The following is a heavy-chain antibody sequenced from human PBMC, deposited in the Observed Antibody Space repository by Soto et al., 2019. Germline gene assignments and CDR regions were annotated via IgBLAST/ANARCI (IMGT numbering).Heavy chain of an antibody. V-gene: IGHV3-23*01. J-gene: IGHJ4*02. CDR2: IGGSGGST. CDR3: AKDRGPYSSSKGYYFDY. CDR1: GFTFSSYA. Sequence: GESLKISCAASGFTFSSYAMSWVRQAPGKGLEWVSAIGGSGGSTYYADSVKGRFTISRDNSKNTLYLKMNSLRAEDTAVYYCAKDRGPYSSSKGYYFDYWGQGTLVTVSS. D-gene: IGHD6-6*01.